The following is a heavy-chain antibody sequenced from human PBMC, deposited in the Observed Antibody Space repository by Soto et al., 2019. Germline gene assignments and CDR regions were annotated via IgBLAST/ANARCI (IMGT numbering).Heavy chain of an antibody. CDR2: TYYRSKWYN. J-gene: IGHJ3*02. V-gene: IGHV6-1*01. CDR3: ARADFITMIVVVTPCAFDI. CDR1: GDSVSSNSSA. Sequence: SQTLSLTCAIPGDSVSSNSSAWNLIRQSPSRGLEWLGRTYYRSKWYNDYAVSVKSRITINPDTSKNQFSLQLNSVTPEDKAVYYSARADFITMIVVVTPCAFDICGQGKRVTASS. D-gene: IGHD3-22*01.